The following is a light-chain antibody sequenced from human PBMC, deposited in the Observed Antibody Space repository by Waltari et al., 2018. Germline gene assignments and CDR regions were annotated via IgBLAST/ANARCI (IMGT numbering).Light chain of an antibody. CDR1: QSVSSH. J-gene: IGKJ2*01. Sequence: EVVLTQSPASLSVSPGERATLSCRASQSVSSHLAWYQQKPGQAPRLLIYGASTRVTGIPARFSGSGSGTEFTLTISSLQSDDFAVDYCQQYDNWPPYTFGQGTNLKIK. V-gene: IGKV3-15*01. CDR3: QQYDNWPPYT. CDR2: GAS.